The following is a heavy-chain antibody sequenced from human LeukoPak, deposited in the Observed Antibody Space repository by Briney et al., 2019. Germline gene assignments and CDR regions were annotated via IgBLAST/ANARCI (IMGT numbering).Heavy chain of an antibody. J-gene: IGHJ3*02. CDR1: GFTFSSYA. D-gene: IGHD3-10*01. CDR3: VRGMNDAFDI. V-gene: IGHV3-66*01. CDR2: IYSGGST. Sequence: GGSLRLSCAASGFTFSSYAMSWVRQAPGKGLEWVSVIYSGGSTFYADSVKGRFTISRDNAENTLYLQMNSLRAEDTAVYYCVRGMNDAFDIWGQGTMVTVSS.